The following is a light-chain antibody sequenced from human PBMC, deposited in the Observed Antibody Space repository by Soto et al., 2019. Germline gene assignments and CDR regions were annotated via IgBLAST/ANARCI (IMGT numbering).Light chain of an antibody. Sequence: FVVTQSPDTLSLSPGETATLSCRASQSVSSSVAWYQHKPGQSPRLVVYSGYKRSPGIPARFSGSGSGTDFTLTISRLESSNFAIYNCRQRYSLPRVFGPGT. CDR1: QSVSSS. CDR2: SGY. CDR3: RQRYSLPRV. J-gene: IGKJ1*01. V-gene: IGKV3-11*01.